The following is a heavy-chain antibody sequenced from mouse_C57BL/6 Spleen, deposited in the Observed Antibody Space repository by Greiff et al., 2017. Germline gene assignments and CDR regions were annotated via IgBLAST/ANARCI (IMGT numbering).Heavy chain of an antibody. CDR2: IRSKSSNYAT. J-gene: IGHJ2*01. CDR1: GFTFNTYA. Sequence: EVQLVESGGGLVQPKGSLKLSCAASGFTFNTYAMHWVRQAPGKGLEWVARIRSKSSNYATYYADSVKDRFTISRDDSQSMLYLQMNNLKTEDTAMYYCVRENPNYYGSSYYFDYWGQGTTLTVSS. D-gene: IGHD1-1*01. CDR3: VRENPNYYGSSYYFDY. V-gene: IGHV10-3*01.